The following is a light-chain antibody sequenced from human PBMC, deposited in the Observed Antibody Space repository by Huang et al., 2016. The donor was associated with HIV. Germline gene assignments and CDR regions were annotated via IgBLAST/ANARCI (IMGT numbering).Light chain of an antibody. CDR1: QGISGF. J-gene: IGKJ3*01. V-gene: IGKV1-9*01. CDR2: ATS. Sequence: IQLTQSPSSLSASVGDRVTITCRASQGISGFLAWYQQKQGKAPKLLIYATSTLQSGVPSRFSGSISGTNFTLTISSLQPEDFATYYCQKLHNYPPGGTFGPGTKLDVK. CDR3: QKLHNYPPGGT.